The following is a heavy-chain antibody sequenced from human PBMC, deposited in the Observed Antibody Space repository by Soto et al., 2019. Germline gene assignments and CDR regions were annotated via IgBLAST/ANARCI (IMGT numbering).Heavy chain of an antibody. CDR2: ITDSGYTA. CDR3: AKNGQWLATPPEA. Sequence: GGSLRLSCAASGFSFGTFVMTWFRQAPGGGLEWVASITDSGYTASYAETVEGRFTVSRDNSKNKLHLQMNDLRAEDTATYYCAKNGQWLATPPEAWGQGALVTVSS. CDR1: GFSFGTFV. D-gene: IGHD6-19*01. J-gene: IGHJ4*02. V-gene: IGHV3-23*01.